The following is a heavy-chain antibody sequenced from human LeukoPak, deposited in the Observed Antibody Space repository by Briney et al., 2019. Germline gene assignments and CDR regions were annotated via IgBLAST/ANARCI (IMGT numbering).Heavy chain of an antibody. D-gene: IGHD6-13*01. CDR2: IYPGDSDT. Sequence: GESLKISCKGSGYSFTSYWIGWVRQMPGKGLEWMGVIYPGDSDTRYSPSFQGQVTISVDKSISTAYLQWSSLKASDTAMYYCASTSRAGDWYFDLWGRGTLVTVSS. V-gene: IGHV5-51*01. J-gene: IGHJ2*01. CDR3: ASTSRAGDWYFDL. CDR1: GYSFTSYW.